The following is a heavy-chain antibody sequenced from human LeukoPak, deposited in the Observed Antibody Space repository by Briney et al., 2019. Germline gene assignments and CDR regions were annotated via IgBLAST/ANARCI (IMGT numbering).Heavy chain of an antibody. Sequence: GGPLRLSCAASGFTFSSYAMSWVRQAPGKGLEWVSAISGSGGSTYYADSVKGRFTISRDNSKNTLYLQMNSLRAEDTAVYYCAKGHSGYDSEFDYWGQGTLVTVSS. CDR3: AKGHSGYDSEFDY. CDR1: GFTFSSYA. J-gene: IGHJ4*02. V-gene: IGHV3-23*01. D-gene: IGHD5-12*01. CDR2: ISGSGGST.